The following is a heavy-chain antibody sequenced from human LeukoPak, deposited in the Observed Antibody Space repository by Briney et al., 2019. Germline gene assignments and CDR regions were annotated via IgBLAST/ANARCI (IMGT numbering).Heavy chain of an antibody. V-gene: IGHV3-11*03. J-gene: IGHJ3*02. CDR1: GFTFSDYY. Sequence: GGSLRLSCAASGFTFSDYYMSWIRQAPGKGLEWPSYISSSSSYTNSADSVKGRFTISRDNAKNSLYLQMNSLRAEDTAVYYCARRRDYYDSRGYYAFDIWGHGTMVTVSS. CDR2: ISSSSSYT. D-gene: IGHD3-22*01. CDR3: ARRRDYYDSRGYYAFDI.